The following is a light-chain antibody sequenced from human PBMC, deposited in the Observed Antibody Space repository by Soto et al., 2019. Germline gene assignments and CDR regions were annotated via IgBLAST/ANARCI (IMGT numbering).Light chain of an antibody. CDR2: DVS. V-gene: IGLV2-11*01. CDR3: CSYAGSYKV. J-gene: IGLJ1*01. Sequence: QSVTISCTGTSSDVGGYNYVSWYQQHPGKAPKLMIYDVSKRPSGVPDRFSGSKSGNTASLTISGLQAEDEADYYCCSYAGSYKVFGTGTKVTVL. CDR1: SSDVGGYNY.